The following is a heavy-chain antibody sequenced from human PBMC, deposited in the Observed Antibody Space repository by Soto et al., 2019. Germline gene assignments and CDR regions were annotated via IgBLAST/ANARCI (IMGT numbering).Heavy chain of an antibody. CDR1: GCSISSYY. CDR2: IYYSGST. D-gene: IGHD3-3*01. J-gene: IGHJ6*02. V-gene: IGHV4-59*01. Sequence: XETLSLTCTVSGCSISSYYWSWIRQPPGKGLDWIGYIYYSGSTNYNPSLKSRVTISVDTSKNQFSLKLSSVTAADTAVYYCARDSGRMYYDTWSGYDYGMDVWGQGTTVTVSS. CDR3: ARDSGRMYYDTWSGYDYGMDV.